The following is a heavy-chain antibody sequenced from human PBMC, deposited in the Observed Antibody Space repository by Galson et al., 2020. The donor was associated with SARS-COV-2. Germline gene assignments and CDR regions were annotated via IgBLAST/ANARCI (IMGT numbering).Heavy chain of an antibody. D-gene: IGHD2-2*01. CDR2: IYTSGST. Sequence: SETLSLTCTVSGGSISSGSYYWSWIRQPAGKGLEWIRRIYTSGSTNSNPTLKIRVTISVDTSKNQFPLKLSSVTAAATAVYYCAGGPAAIYYYYMDVWGKGTTVTISS. V-gene: IGHV4-61*02. CDR3: AGGPAAIYYYYMDV. CDR1: GGSISSGSYY. J-gene: IGHJ6*03.